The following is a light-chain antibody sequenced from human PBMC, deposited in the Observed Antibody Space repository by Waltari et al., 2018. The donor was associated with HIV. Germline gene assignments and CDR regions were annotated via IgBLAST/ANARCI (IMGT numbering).Light chain of an antibody. CDR1: SGSIASNY. J-gene: IGLJ3*02. CDR3: QSYDTSNSHWV. Sequence: FILTQPHSVSGSPGKTVNISCTRSSGSIASNYVQWFQQRPGSAPINVIYQNNQRASGVADRFTGSIDRSSNSASLTISGLKTEDEADFFCQSYDTSNSHWVFGGGTKLTVL. V-gene: IGLV6-57*03. CDR2: QNN.